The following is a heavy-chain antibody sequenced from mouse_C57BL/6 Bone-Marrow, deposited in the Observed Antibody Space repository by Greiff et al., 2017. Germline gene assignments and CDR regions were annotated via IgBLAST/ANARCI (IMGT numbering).Heavy chain of an antibody. CDR3: AREDDYDGRYYAMDY. CDR2: IHPKSGST. CDR1: GYTFTSYW. V-gene: IGHV1-64*01. J-gene: IGHJ4*01. Sequence: VQLQQPGAELVKPGASVKLSCKASGYTFTSYWMHWVKQRPGQGLEWIGMIHPKSGSTNYNEKFKGKATLTVDKSSSTAYLQLSSLTSEDSAVYYCAREDDYDGRYYAMDYWGQGTSVTVSS. D-gene: IGHD2-4*01.